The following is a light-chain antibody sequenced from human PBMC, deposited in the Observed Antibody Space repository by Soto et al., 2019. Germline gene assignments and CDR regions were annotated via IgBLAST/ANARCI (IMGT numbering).Light chain of an antibody. J-gene: IGKJ3*01. CDR3: MQALETPFT. CDR2: LGS. CDR1: QSLLHSNGYNY. Sequence: DIVMTQSPLSLPVTPGEPASISCRSSQSLLHSNGYNYLDWYLQKPGQSPQLLIYLGSNRASGVXDXXSGSGSGTDFTLNISRVEAEDVGIYFCMQALETPFTFGPGTEVDIK. V-gene: IGKV2-28*01.